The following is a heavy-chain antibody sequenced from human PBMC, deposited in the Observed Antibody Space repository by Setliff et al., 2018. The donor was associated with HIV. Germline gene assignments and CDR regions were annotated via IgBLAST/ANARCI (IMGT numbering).Heavy chain of an antibody. CDR2: IRTLPYGGTA. Sequence: LRLSCAASGFTFGDYALSWVRQAPGKGLEWLGFIRTLPYGGTAEYAASMKDRFIISRDDSKNIAYLQMNSLKTEDTAVYYCSRLRGYSYGLASYYYYYMDAWGKGTTVTVSS. V-gene: IGHV3-49*04. J-gene: IGHJ6*03. CDR3: SRLRGYSYGLASYYYYYMDA. CDR1: GFTFGDYA. D-gene: IGHD5-18*01.